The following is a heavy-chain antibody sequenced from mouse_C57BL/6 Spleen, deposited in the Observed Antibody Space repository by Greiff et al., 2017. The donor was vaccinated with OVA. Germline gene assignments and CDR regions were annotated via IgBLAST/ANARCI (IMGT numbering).Heavy chain of an antibody. D-gene: IGHD1-1*01. CDR2: ILPGSGST. V-gene: IGHV1-9*01. Sequence: QVQLQQSGAELMKPGASVKLSCKATGYTFTGYWIEWVKQRPGHGLEWIGEILPGSGSTNYNEKFKGKATFTADTSSNTAYMQLSSLTSEDSAVFYCTRRGGSSVRYFDVWGTGTTVTVSS. CDR1: GYTFTGYW. CDR3: TRRGGSSVRYFDV. J-gene: IGHJ1*03.